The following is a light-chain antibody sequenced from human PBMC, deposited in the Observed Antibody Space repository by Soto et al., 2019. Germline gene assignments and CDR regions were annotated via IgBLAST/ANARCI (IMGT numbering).Light chain of an antibody. CDR2: ATS. CDR3: QQRSSWPFT. CDR1: QSIGNY. V-gene: IGKV3-11*01. Sequence: VLTQSPATLSLSPGAGATLSCRASQSIGNYFAWYQQQPGQAPRLLIYATSNRATGIPARFSGSGSGTDFTLTISSLEPEDFAVYYCQQRSSWPFTFGPVTKVDIK. J-gene: IGKJ3*01.